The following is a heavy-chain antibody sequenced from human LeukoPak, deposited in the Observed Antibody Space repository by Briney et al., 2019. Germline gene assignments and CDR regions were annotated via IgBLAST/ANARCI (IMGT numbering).Heavy chain of an antibody. D-gene: IGHD6-13*01. CDR3: ARVYYSNSYDYWYFDL. V-gene: IGHV4-59*01. CDR1: GGSISSYY. J-gene: IGHJ2*01. Sequence: SETLSLTCTVSGGSISSYYWSWIRQPPGKGLEWIGYIFYSGSTNYNPSLKSRVTISIDTSKNQFSLKLSSVTAADTAVYYCARVYYSNSYDYWYFDLWGRGTLVTVSS. CDR2: IFYSGST.